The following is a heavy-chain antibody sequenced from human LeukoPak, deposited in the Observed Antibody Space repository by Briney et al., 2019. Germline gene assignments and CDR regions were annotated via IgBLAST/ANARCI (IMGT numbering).Heavy chain of an antibody. CDR1: GFTFSSYS. V-gene: IGHV3-48*01. CDR2: ISSSSTI. Sequence: PVGSLRLSCAASGFTFSSYSMNWVRQAPGKGLEWVSYISSSSTIYYADSVKGRFTISRDNAKDSLYLQMNSLRAEDTAVYYCARDRGWVYFDYWGQGTLVTVSS. J-gene: IGHJ4*02. CDR3: ARDRGWVYFDY. D-gene: IGHD2-8*01.